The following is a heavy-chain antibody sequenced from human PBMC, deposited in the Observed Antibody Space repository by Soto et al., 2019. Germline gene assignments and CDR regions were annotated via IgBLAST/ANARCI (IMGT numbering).Heavy chain of an antibody. CDR1: GFTFSNYG. CDR3: AKDWGTGWYYDY. CDR2: ISYDGSDK. J-gene: IGHJ4*02. V-gene: IGHV3-30*18. Sequence: LSLTCAASGFTFSNYGMHWVRQAPGKGLEWVTIISYDGSDKYYADSVKGRFTISRDNSKNTLYLQMNSLRVEDTAVYYCAKDWGTGWYYDYWGQGTLVTVSS. D-gene: IGHD6-19*01.